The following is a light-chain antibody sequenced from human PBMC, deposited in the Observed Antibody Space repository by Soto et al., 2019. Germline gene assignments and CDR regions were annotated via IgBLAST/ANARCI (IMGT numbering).Light chain of an antibody. J-gene: IGKJ1*01. CDR3: QQYNSYPWT. Sequence: DIQMTQSPSTLSASVGDRVTITCRASQSISSWLAWYQQKPGKAPKLLIYKASNLESGVPSRFSGSGSGTEFTLTISSLQPDDFATYHCQQYNSYPWTFGQGTKVEIK. V-gene: IGKV1-5*03. CDR1: QSISSW. CDR2: KAS.